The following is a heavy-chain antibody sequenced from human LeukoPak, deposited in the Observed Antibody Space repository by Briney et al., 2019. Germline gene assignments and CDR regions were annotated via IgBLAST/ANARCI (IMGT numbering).Heavy chain of an antibody. CDR1: GYTFTGYY. J-gene: IGHJ6*03. Sequence: GASVKVSCKASGYTFTGYYMHWVRQAPGQGLEWMGWINPNSGGTNYAQKFQGRVTMTRDTSISTAYMELSRLRSDDTAVYYCARDAFLGSTYYYYYYMDVWGKGTTVTVSS. V-gene: IGHV1-2*02. CDR3: ARDAFLGSTYYYYYYMDV. D-gene: IGHD2/OR15-2a*01. CDR2: INPNSGGT.